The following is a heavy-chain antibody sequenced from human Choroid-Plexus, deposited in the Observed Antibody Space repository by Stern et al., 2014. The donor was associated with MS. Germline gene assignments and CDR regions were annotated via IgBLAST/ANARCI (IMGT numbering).Heavy chain of an antibody. J-gene: IGHJ5*02. CDR3: AKDRQYLTYFFDH. CDR2: VSHDGSYK. CDR1: GFTFGSCA. V-gene: IGHV3-30*18. Sequence: VQLVQSRGGVVQPGRPLRLSCVASGFTFGSCAMHWVRQAPGKGLEWVGGVSHDGSYKYYADSVKGRFTISRDNSQNTLYMQMSSLRPEDTAVYYCAKDRQYLTYFFDHWGQGSLVTVSS. D-gene: IGHD2/OR15-2a*01.